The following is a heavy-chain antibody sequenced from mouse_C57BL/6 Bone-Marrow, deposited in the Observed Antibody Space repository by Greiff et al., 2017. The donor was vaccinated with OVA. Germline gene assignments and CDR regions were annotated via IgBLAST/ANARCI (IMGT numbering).Heavy chain of an antibody. V-gene: IGHV3-6*01. J-gene: IGHJ2*01. CDR2: ISYDGSN. Sequence: EVKLLESGPGLVKPSQSLSLTCSVTGYSITSGYYWNWIRQFPGNKLEWMGYISYDGSNNYNPSLKNRISITRDTSKNQFFLKLNSVTTEDTATYYCARGFFYYGFDYWGQGTTLTVSS. CDR1: GYSITSGYY. D-gene: IGHD1-1*01. CDR3: ARGFFYYGFDY.